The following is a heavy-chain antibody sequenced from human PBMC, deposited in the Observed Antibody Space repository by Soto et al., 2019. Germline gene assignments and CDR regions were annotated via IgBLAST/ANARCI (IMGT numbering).Heavy chain of an antibody. V-gene: IGHV4-34*01. CDR3: ARGPTITGTNKGYGMDV. J-gene: IGHJ6*02. Sequence: SETLSLTCAVYGGSFSGYYWSWIRQPPGKGLEWIGEINHSGSTNYNPSLKSRVTISVDTSKNQFSLKLSSVTAADTAVYYCARGPTITGTNKGYGMDVWGQGTTVTVSS. CDR1: GGSFSGYY. D-gene: IGHD1-7*01. CDR2: INHSGST.